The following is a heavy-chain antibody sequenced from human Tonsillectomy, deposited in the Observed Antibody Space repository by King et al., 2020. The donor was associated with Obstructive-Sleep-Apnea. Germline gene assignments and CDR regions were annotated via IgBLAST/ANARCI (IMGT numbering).Heavy chain of an antibody. J-gene: IGHJ4*02. CDR1: GGSFSGYY. Sequence: VQLQQWGAGLLKPSETLSLTCAVYGGSFSGYYWSWIRQPPGKGLEWIGEINLSGSANYNPSLKSRVTISVDTSKNQLSLKLSSVTAADTAVYYCARQAGGYWGQGTLVTVSS. CDR3: ARQAGGY. CDR2: INLSGSA. V-gene: IGHV4-34*01.